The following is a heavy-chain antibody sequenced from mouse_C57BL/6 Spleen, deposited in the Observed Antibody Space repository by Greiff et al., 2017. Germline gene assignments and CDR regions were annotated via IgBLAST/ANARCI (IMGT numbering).Heavy chain of an antibody. V-gene: IGHV1-81*01. Sequence: QVQLQESGAELARPGASVKLSCKASGYTFTSYGISWVKQRTGQGLEWIGEIYPRSGNTYYNEKFKGKATLTADKSSSTAYMELRSLTSEDSAVYFCARIWDDYAMDYWGQGTSVTVSS. CDR2: IYPRSGNT. D-gene: IGHD4-1*01. J-gene: IGHJ4*01. CDR3: ARIWDDYAMDY. CDR1: GYTFTSYG.